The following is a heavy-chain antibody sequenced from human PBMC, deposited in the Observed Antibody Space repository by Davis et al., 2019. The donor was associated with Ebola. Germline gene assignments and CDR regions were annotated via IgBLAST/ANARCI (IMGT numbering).Heavy chain of an antibody. J-gene: IGHJ4*02. D-gene: IGHD1-7*01. V-gene: IGHV5-51*01. CDR3: ARSSWNFGSHFDH. Sequence: GESLKISCKGSGYNFNKFWIGWVRQMSGKGLEWMGIIYPGDSDSRYSPSFQGQVTISADKATSTAYLQWSSLKASDTAIYYCARSSWNFGSHFDHWGQGTLVTVSS. CDR1: GYNFNKFW. CDR2: IYPGDSDS.